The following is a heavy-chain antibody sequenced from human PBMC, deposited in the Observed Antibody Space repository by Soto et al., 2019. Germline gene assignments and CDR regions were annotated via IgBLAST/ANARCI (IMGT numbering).Heavy chain of an antibody. CDR1: GGSVSSGSYY. D-gene: IGHD6-6*01. V-gene: IGHV4-61*01. CDR2: IYYSGST. CDR3: ARDSSSSFVYYYGMDV. J-gene: IGHJ6*02. Sequence: QVQLQESGPGLVKPSETLSLTCTVSGGSVSSGSYYWSWIRQPPGKGLEWIGYIYYSGSTNYNPSRKSRVTISVVTSKNQFSLKLSSVTAADTAVYYCARDSSSSFVYYYGMDVWGQGTTVTVSS.